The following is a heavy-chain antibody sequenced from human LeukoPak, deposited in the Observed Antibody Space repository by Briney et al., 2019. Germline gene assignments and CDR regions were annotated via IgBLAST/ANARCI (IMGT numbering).Heavy chain of an antibody. CDR1: GGTFSSYA. Sequence: SVKVSCKASGGTFSSYAISWVRQAPGQGLEWMGRIIPILGIANYAQKFQGRVTITADKSTSTAYMELSSLRSEDTAVYYCAKDEGIYNWNYASLGGFDYWGQGTLVTVSS. J-gene: IGHJ4*02. CDR2: IIPILGIA. V-gene: IGHV1-69*04. D-gene: IGHD1-7*01. CDR3: AKDEGIYNWNYASLGGFDY.